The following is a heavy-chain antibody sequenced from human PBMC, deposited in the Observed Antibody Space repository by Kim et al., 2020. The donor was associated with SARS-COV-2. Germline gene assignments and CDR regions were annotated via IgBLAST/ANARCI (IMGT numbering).Heavy chain of an antibody. Sequence: SETLSLTCAVYGGSFSDYTWTWIRQPPGKVLEWIGEINHSGSTNLSPSLTSRITISVDTSKSHFSLRLKSMTATDAAVYYFARVRAGVVPSPVLGLGPYYHYYAMDVWGRGTPVAVSS. J-gene: IGHJ6*02. V-gene: IGHV4-34*01. CDR2: INHSGST. CDR1: GGSFSDYT. CDR3: ARVRAGVVPSPVLGLGPYYHYYAMDV. D-gene: IGHD3-3*01.